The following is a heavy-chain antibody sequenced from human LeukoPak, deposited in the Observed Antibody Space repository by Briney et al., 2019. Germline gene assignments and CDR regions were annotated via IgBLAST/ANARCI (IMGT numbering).Heavy chain of an antibody. V-gene: IGHV3-23*01. D-gene: IGHD2-8*01. CDR2: ISDTGATT. J-gene: IGHJ4*02. CDR1: GFTFSSYA. CDR3: AKDTSIGRYCTNGVCSPFDY. Sequence: GGSLRLSCAGSGFTFSSYAMSWVRQAPGKGPEWVSAISDTGATTYDADSVKGRFTISRDNSRSTLYLQMNSLRAEDTALYYCAKDTSIGRYCTNGVCSPFDYWGQGTLVTVSS.